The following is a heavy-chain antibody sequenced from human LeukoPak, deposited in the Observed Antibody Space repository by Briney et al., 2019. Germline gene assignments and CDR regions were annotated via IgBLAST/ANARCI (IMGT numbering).Heavy chain of an antibody. CDR3: ARAAGGYYYGSGSYQHWFDP. CDR1: GGSFSGYY. V-gene: IGHV4-34*01. D-gene: IGHD3-10*01. J-gene: IGHJ5*02. CDR2: INHSGST. Sequence: SETLSFTCAVYGGSFSGYYWSWIRQPPGKGLEWIGEINHSGSTNYTPSLKSRVTISVDTSKNQFSLKLRSVTAADTAVYYCARAAGGYYYGSGSYQHWFDPWGQGTLVTVSS.